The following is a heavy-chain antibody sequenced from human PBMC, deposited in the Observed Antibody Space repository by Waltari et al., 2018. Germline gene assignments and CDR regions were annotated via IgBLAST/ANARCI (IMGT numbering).Heavy chain of an antibody. Sequence: QLQLQESGPGLVKPSETLSLTCTVSGGSISSSSYYLGWIRQPPGKGLDWIGSIYYSGSTYYNPSLKSRVTISVDTSKNQFSLKLSSVTAADTAVYYCATGGDILTGYRHDAFDIWGQGTMVTVSS. V-gene: IGHV4-39*01. CDR3: ATGGDILTGYRHDAFDI. J-gene: IGHJ3*02. CDR2: IYYSGST. CDR1: GGSISSSSYY. D-gene: IGHD3-9*01.